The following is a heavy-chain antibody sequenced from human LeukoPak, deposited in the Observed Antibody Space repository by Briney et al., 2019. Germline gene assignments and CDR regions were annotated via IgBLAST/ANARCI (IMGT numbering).Heavy chain of an antibody. J-gene: IGHJ3*02. CDR2: IHSGGST. CDR3: ASFKRDAFDI. D-gene: IGHD5-24*01. CDR1: GFTVSSNY. V-gene: IGHV3-53*01. Sequence: GGSLRLSCAASGFTVSSNYMSWVRQAPGKGLEWVSVIHSGGSTYYADSVKGRFTFSRDNSKNTLYLQMNSLRAEDTAVYYCASFKRDAFDIWGQGTMVTVSS.